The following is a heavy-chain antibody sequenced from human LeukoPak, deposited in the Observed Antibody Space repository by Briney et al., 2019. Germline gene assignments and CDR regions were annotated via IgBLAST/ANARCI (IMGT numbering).Heavy chain of an antibody. Sequence: GGSLRLSCAASGFTFDDYGMNWVRQAPGKGLEWVSSISSSSSYIYYADSVKGRFTISRDNAKNSLYLQMNSLRAEDTAVYYCARDLGELLRAFDIWGQGTMVTVSS. CDR1: GFTFDDYG. D-gene: IGHD1-26*01. CDR3: ARDLGELLRAFDI. J-gene: IGHJ3*02. V-gene: IGHV3-21*01. CDR2: ISSSSSYI.